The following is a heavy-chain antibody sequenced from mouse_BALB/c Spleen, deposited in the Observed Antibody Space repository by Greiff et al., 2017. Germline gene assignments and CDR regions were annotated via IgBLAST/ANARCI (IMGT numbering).Heavy chain of an antibody. J-gene: IGHJ4*01. D-gene: IGHD1-1*01. CDR2: IDPANGNT. V-gene: IGHV14-3*02. CDR3: ARMGYSSSLYAMDY. Sequence: EVQLQQSGAELVKPGASVKLSCTASGFNIKDTYMHWVKQRPEQGLEWIGRIDPANGNTKYDPKFQGKATITADTSSNTAYLQLSSLTSEDTAVYYCARMGYSSSLYAMDYWGQGTSVTVSS. CDR1: GFNIKDTY.